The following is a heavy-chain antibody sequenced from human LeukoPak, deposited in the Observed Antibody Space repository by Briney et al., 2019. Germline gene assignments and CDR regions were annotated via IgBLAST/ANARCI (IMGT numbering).Heavy chain of an antibody. V-gene: IGHV3-23*01. Sequence: GSLRLSCAASGFTFSSYGMSWVRQAPGKGLEWVSAISGSGGSTYYADSVKGRFTISRDNSKNTLYLQMNRLRAEDTAVYYCARPRGCGSSRCNNFDYWGQGTLVTVSS. CDR3: ARPRGCGSSRCNNFDY. CDR2: ISGSGGST. J-gene: IGHJ4*02. D-gene: IGHD2-2*01. CDR1: GFTFSSYG.